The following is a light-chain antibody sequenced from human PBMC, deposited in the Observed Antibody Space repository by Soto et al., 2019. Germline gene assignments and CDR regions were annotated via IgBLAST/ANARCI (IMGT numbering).Light chain of an antibody. CDR3: QQYNNWPPWT. CDR2: GAS. V-gene: IGKV3-15*01. J-gene: IGKJ1*01. CDR1: QSVSSSY. Sequence: EIVLTQSPGTLSLSPGERATLSCRASQSVSSSYLAWHQQKPGQAPRLLIYGASTRATGIPARFSGSGSGTEFTLTISSLQSEDFAVYYCQQYNNWPPWTFGQGTKVDIK.